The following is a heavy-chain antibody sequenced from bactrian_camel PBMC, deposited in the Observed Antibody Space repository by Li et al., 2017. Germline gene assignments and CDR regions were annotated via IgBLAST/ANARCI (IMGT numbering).Heavy chain of an antibody. CDR1: RPTYGGYC. Sequence: HVQLVESGGGSVQAGGSLRLSCEVRRPTYGGYCLGWFRQAPGKEREGVVDIDSNGSTSYADSVKGRFTISKDTAKTTLYLQMNSLKPEDTAMYYCMKGGSDIYPHFSSVWPRGQGTQVTVS. J-gene: IGHJ4*01. D-gene: IGHD7*01. V-gene: IGHV3S55*01. CDR2: IDSNGST.